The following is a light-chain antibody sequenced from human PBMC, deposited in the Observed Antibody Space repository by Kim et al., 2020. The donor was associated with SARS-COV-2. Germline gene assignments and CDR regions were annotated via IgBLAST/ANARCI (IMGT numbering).Light chain of an antibody. CDR3: LQHNSFPPT. CDR2: GAS. J-gene: IGKJ4*01. V-gene: IGKV1-17*01. CDR1: QGIREY. Sequence: DIQMTQSPSSLSASVGDRVTITCRASQGIREYLGWFQQKPGKAPKRLIYGASSLQSEVPSRFSGSGSGTEFTLTISSLQPEDFATYYCLQHNSFPPTFCGGTKVDIK.